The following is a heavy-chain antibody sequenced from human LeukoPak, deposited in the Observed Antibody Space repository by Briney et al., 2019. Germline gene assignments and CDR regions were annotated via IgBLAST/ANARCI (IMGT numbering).Heavy chain of an antibody. J-gene: IGHJ4*02. D-gene: IGHD6-13*01. Sequence: SETLSLTCTISGGSIGSYYWTWIRQPREKGLEWIGYIDYSGSTNYNPSFKSRVTMSVDTSKNQFSLKLSSVTAADTAVYFCARHGGSWTFDYWGQGTLVTVSS. CDR2: IDYSGST. CDR3: ARHGGSWTFDY. V-gene: IGHV4-59*08. CDR1: GGSIGSYY.